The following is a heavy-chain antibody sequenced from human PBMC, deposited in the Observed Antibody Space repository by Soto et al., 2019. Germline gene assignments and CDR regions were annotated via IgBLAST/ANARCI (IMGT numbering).Heavy chain of an antibody. CDR3: ARDVNYRFDS. Sequence: ASVKVSCKPSGYTFTTNGISWVRQVPGQGLEWMGWVCAYIGNTNYAQKIQGRVTMTTDSSTSTAYMELGSLRSDDTAVYFCARDVNYRFDSWGQGTLVTVSS. D-gene: IGHD4-4*01. V-gene: IGHV1-18*01. J-gene: IGHJ4*02. CDR1: GYTFTTNG. CDR2: VCAYIGNT.